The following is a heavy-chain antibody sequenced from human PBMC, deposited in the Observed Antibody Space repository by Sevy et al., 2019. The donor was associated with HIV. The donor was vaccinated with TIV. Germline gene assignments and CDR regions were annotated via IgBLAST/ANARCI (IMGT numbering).Heavy chain of an antibody. D-gene: IGHD6-19*01. CDR1: GFTFTSYE. Sequence: GGSLRLSCAASGFTFTSYEMNWVRQAPGKGLEWLSYISNSGTTIYYADSVKGRFTISRDNAKNSLYLQMNSLRAEDTAVYYCARTGVAVAGSVDYWGQGTLVTVSS. J-gene: IGHJ4*02. V-gene: IGHV3-48*03. CDR3: ARTGVAVAGSVDY. CDR2: ISNSGTTI.